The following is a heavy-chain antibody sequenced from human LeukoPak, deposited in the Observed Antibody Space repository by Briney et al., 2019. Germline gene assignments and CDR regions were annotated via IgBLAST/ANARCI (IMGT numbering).Heavy chain of an antibody. V-gene: IGHV1-18*01. CDR2: ISAYNGNT. CDR1: GYTFTSYG. D-gene: IGHD3-22*01. CDR3: ARARGSSGYYYMNWFDP. Sequence: ASVTVSCKASGYTFTSYGISWVRQAPGQGLEWMGCISAYNGNTNYAQKLQGRVTMTTDTSTSTAYMELRSLRSDDTAVYYCARARGSSGYYYMNWFDPWGQGTLVTVSS. J-gene: IGHJ5*02.